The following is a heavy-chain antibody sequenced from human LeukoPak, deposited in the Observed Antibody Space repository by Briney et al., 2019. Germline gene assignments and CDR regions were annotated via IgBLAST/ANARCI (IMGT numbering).Heavy chain of an antibody. V-gene: IGHV3-7*01. D-gene: IGHD3-22*01. CDR1: GFTFSSYA. CDR2: IKQDGSEK. Sequence: GGSLRLSCAASGFTFSSYAMSWVRQAPGKGLEWVANIKQDGSEKYYVDSVKGRFTISRDNAKNSLYLQMNSLRAEDTAVYYCARDLSYYDSSGYYDYWGQGTLVTVSS. J-gene: IGHJ4*02. CDR3: ARDLSYYDSSGYYDY.